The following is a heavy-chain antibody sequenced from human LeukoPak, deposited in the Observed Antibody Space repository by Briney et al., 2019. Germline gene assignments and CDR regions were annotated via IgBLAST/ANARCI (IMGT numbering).Heavy chain of an antibody. D-gene: IGHD3-10*01. J-gene: IGHJ4*02. CDR2: ISAYNGNT. Sequence: GASVKVSCKASGYTFTSYGISWVRQAPGQGLEWMGWISAYNGNTNYAQKLQGRVTMTTDTSTSTAYMELRSLRSDDTAVYCCASWEYGSGSNYYLDYWGQGTLVTVSS. V-gene: IGHV1-18*01. CDR3: ASWEYGSGSNYYLDY. CDR1: GYTFTSYG.